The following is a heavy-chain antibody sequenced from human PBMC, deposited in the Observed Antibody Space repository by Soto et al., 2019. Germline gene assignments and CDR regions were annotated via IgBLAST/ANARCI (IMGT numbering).Heavy chain of an antibody. V-gene: IGHV1-3*01. CDR3: ARAYIGKYGWFDP. CDR2: INAGNGNT. Sequence: GASVKVSCKASGYTFTSYAMHWVRQAPGQRLEWMGWINAGNGNTKYSQKFQGRVTITRDTSASTAYMELSSLRSEDTAVYYCARAYIGKYGWFDPWGQGTLVTVSS. D-gene: IGHD5-12*01. CDR1: GYTFTSYA. J-gene: IGHJ5*02.